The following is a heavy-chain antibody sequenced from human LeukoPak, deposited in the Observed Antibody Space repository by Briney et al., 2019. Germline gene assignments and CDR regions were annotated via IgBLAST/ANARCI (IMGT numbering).Heavy chain of an antibody. CDR1: GGSISSYY. J-gene: IGHJ6*02. CDR2: IYYSGST. CDR3: ARDRCSGGSCYPHGMDV. V-gene: IGHV4-59*01. Sequence: SETLSLTCTVSGGSISSYYWSWIRQPSGKGLEWIGYIYYSGSTNYNPSLKSRVTISVDTSKNQFSLKLSSVTAADTAVYYCARDRCSGGSCYPHGMDVWGQGTTVTVSS. D-gene: IGHD2-15*01.